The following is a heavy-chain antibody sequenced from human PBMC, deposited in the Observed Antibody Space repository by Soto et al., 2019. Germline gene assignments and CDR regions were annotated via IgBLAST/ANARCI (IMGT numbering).Heavy chain of an antibody. Sequence: SVKVSCKASGGTFSSYAISWVRQAPGQGLEWMGGIIPIFGTANYAQKFQGRVTITADESTSTAYMELSRLRSEDTAVYYCAREPMTTVAGYYYGMDVWGQGTTVTVSS. V-gene: IGHV1-69*13. CDR2: IIPIFGTA. D-gene: IGHD4-17*01. CDR3: AREPMTTVAGYYYGMDV. CDR1: GGTFSSYA. J-gene: IGHJ6*02.